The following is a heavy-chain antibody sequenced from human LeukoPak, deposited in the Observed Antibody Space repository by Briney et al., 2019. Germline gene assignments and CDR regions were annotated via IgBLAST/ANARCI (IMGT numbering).Heavy chain of an antibody. CDR3: ARGRFTMVRGVIRNWFDP. CDR1: GGSISSYY. CDR2: IYYSGST. D-gene: IGHD3-10*01. J-gene: IGHJ5*02. Sequence: SETLSLTCTVSGGSISSYYWSWIRQPPGKGLEWIGYIYYSGSTNYNPSLKSRVTISVDTSKNQFSLMLSSVTAADTAVYYCARGRFTMVRGVIRNWFDPWGQGTLVTVSS. V-gene: IGHV4-59*01.